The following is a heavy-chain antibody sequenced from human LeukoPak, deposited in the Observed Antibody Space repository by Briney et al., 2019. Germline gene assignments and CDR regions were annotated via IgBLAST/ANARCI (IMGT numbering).Heavy chain of an antibody. Sequence: ASVKVSCKASGDTFRNYATSWVRQAPGQGLEWMGRVIPILGKPTYAQRFQGRVTITADKPTTTVYMELSSLRSEDTAVYYCARDVTTVGPLDSWGQGTLVTVSS. CDR2: VIPILGKP. D-gene: IGHD4-23*01. CDR1: GDTFRNYA. J-gene: IGHJ4*02. CDR3: ARDVTTVGPLDS. V-gene: IGHV1-69*04.